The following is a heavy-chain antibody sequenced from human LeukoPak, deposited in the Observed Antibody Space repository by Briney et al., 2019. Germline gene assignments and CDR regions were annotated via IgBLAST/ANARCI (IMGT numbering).Heavy chain of an antibody. J-gene: IGHJ4*02. D-gene: IGHD6-19*01. CDR1: GFTFSSYA. CDR3: AKEDGITVAAHRRAFDY. V-gene: IGHV3-23*01. Sequence: GGSLRLSCAASGFTFSSYAMSWVRQAPGKGLEWVSAISGSGGSTYYADSVKGRFTISRDNSKNTLYLQMNSLRAEDTAVCYCAKEDGITVAAHRRAFDYWGQGTLVTVSS. CDR2: ISGSGGST.